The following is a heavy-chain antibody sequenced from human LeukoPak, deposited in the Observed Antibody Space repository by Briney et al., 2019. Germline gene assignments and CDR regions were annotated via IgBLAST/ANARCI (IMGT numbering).Heavy chain of an antibody. CDR3: ARHVPYTSSWYFDY. CDR2: IDPSDSYT. Sequence: GESLKISCKGSGYSFSSYWITWVRQMPGKGLEWMGRIDPSDSYTNYSPSFQGRVTISADKSISTAYLQWSSLKAPDTAVYYCARHVPYTSSWYFDYWGQGTLVTVSS. CDR1: GYSFSSYW. J-gene: IGHJ4*02. V-gene: IGHV5-10-1*01. D-gene: IGHD6-13*01.